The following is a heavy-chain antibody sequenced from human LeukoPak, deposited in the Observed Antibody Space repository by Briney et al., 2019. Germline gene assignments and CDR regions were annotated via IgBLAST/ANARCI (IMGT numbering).Heavy chain of an antibody. CDR1: GFTFSSYA. V-gene: IGHV3-30-3*01. Sequence: GGSLRLSCAASGFTFSSYAMHWVRQAPGKGLEWVAVISYNGSNKYYVDSVKGRFTISRDNSKNTLYLQMNSLRAEDTAVYYCARGYGDYGPAGDYWGQGTLVTVSS. CDR3: ARGYGDYGPAGDY. CDR2: ISYNGSNK. J-gene: IGHJ4*02. D-gene: IGHD4-17*01.